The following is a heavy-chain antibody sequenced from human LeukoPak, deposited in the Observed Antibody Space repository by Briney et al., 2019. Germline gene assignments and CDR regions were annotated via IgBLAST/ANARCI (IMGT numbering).Heavy chain of an antibody. V-gene: IGHV3-21*01. CDR3: ARDAYGSGSYRLYYYYGMDV. J-gene: IGHJ6*02. CDR1: GFTFSSYG. CDR2: ISSSSSYI. Sequence: GRSLRLSCAASGFTFSSYGMHWVRQAPGKGLEWVSSISSSSSYIYYADSVKGRFTISRDNAKNSLYLQMNSLRAEDTAVYYCARDAYGSGSYRLYYYYGMDVWGQGTTVTVSS. D-gene: IGHD3-10*01.